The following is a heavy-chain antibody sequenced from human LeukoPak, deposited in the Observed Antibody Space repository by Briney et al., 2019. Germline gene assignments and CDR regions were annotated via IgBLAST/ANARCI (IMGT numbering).Heavy chain of an antibody. J-gene: IGHJ4*02. Sequence: PGRSLRLSCAASGFTFDDYAMHRVRQAPGKGLEWVSGISWNSGSRGYADSVKGRFTISRDNSKNTLYLQMNSLRAEDTAVYYCARGAHYYDSSYTIDYWGQGTLVTVSS. D-gene: IGHD3-22*01. CDR3: ARGAHYYDSSYTIDY. CDR2: ISWNSGSR. CDR1: GFTFDDYA. V-gene: IGHV3-9*01.